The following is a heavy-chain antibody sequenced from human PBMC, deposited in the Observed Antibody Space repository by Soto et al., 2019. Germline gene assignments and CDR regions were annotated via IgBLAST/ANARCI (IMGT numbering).Heavy chain of an antibody. Sequence: QVQLVQSGDEVKKPGSSVKVSCKASGYIFVNYGIAWVRQAPGQGLEWMGWTSPYSGNTHYASKVQGRLTMTTDTSTSTAYMDLGSLTSADTAVYYCAMVDNYVTPTPQDVWGQGTKVTVSS. CDR3: AMVDNYVTPTPQDV. CDR1: GYIFVNYG. D-gene: IGHD3-16*01. V-gene: IGHV1-18*01. CDR2: TSPYSGNT. J-gene: IGHJ6*02.